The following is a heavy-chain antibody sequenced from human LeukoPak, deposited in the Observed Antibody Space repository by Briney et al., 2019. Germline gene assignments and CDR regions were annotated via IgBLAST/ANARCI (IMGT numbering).Heavy chain of an antibody. CDR3: AKEGRSRIAAAGNY. Sequence: GGSLRLSCAASGFTFTKYWMTWVRQAPGKGLEWVGNIKQDGSDKNYMDSVKGRFTISRDNSKNTLYLQMNSLRAEDTAVYYCAKEGRSRIAAAGNYWGQGTLVTVSS. CDR1: GFTFTKYW. CDR2: IKQDGSDK. V-gene: IGHV3-7*03. J-gene: IGHJ4*02. D-gene: IGHD6-13*01.